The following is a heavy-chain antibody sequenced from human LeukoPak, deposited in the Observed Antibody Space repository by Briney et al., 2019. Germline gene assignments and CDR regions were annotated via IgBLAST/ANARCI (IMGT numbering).Heavy chain of an antibody. Sequence: PSETLSLTCAVYGGSFSGYYWSWIRQPPGKGLEWIGEINHSGSTNYNPSLKSRVTISVDTSKNQFSLKPSSVTAADTAVYYCARGRSYYMDVWGKGTTVTVSS. V-gene: IGHV4-34*01. CDR2: INHSGST. J-gene: IGHJ6*03. CDR3: ARGRSYYMDV. CDR1: GGSFSGYY.